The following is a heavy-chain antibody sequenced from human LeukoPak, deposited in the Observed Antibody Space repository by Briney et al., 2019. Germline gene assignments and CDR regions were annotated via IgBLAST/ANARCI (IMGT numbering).Heavy chain of an antibody. CDR1: ADSITSGY. Sequence: SETLSLTCNITADSITSGYWSWIRQSPGKGLGWIGYIYGIENTDYNPSLKSRVTLSLDTSKNQLSLKLTAVSAADTAVYYCAGRGQRYFRDWGQGTLVTVSS. V-gene: IGHV4-59*08. J-gene: IGHJ1*01. CDR2: IYGIENT. CDR3: AGRGQRYFRD.